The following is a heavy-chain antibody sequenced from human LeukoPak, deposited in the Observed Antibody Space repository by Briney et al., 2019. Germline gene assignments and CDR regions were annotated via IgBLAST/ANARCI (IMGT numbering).Heavy chain of an antibody. CDR3: VRWGAWSSFDY. J-gene: IGHJ4*02. CDR2: IKQDGSEK. CDR1: GFTFNNYA. V-gene: IGHV3-7*03. D-gene: IGHD2-8*02. Sequence: GGSLRLSCAASGFTFNNYAMHWVRQAPGKGLEWVANIKQDGSEKYYADSVRGRFNISRENTKNSLSLQMNSLTVDDTAVYYCVRWGAWSSFDYWGQGTPVTVST.